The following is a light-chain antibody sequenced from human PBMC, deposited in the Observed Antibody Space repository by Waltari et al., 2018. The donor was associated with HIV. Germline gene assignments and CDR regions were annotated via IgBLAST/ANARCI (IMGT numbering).Light chain of an antibody. CDR3: QAWGSTTSGV. CDR1: ELGDKY. J-gene: IGLJ2*01. CDR2: QDH. Sequence: SYEVTQPPSVAVSPGQTATITCSGYELGDKYTCWYQHKPGQSPLLVIYQDHKRPSGFHERFSGSSSGHTATLTISGSLPMDEADYYCQAWGSTTSGVFGRGTKLTVL. V-gene: IGLV3-1*01.